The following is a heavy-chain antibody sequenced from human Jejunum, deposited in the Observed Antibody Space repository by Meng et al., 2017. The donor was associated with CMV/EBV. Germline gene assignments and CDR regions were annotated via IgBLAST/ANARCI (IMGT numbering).Heavy chain of an antibody. V-gene: IGHV3-9*01. Sequence: SAVHWVRQARGKGLEWVSGISWDSGSMGYADSVKGRFTISRDNAKNSLYLHMSSMRAEDTALYYCAKDIEAKKQLWQNDYYAMDVWGQGTTVTVSS. J-gene: IGHJ6*02. CDR2: ISWDSGSM. D-gene: IGHD5-18*01. CDR1: SA. CDR3: AKDIEAKKQLWQNDYYAMDV.